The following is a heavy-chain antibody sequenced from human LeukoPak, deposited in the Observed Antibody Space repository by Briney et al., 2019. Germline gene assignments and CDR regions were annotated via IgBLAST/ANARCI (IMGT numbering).Heavy chain of an antibody. V-gene: IGHV4-59*01. CDR2: IYYSGST. D-gene: IGHD4-17*01. CDR3: ARDTYGDYYFDY. Sequence: SSETLSLTCTVSGGSISSYYWSWIRQPPGKGLEWIGYIYYSGSTNYNPSLKSRVTISVDTSKNQFSLKLSSVTAADTAVYYCARDTYGDYYFDYWGQGTLVTVSS. CDR1: GGSISSYY. J-gene: IGHJ4*02.